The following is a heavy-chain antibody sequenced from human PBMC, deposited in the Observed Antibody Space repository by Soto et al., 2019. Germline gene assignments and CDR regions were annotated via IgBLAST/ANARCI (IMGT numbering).Heavy chain of an antibody. V-gene: IGHV3-30*04. CDR3: ARGRFSTTLYAGFDP. CDR2: ISYHGRDE. Sequence: GGSLRLSCAASGFTFTSYAMHWVRQAPGKGLECVAAISYHGRDEYYADSVKGRFSISRDNSKNTLNLQMNSLRAEDTAVYYCARGRFSTTLYAGFDPWGQGTLVTVYS. CDR1: GFTFTSYA. D-gene: IGHD2-2*01. J-gene: IGHJ5*02.